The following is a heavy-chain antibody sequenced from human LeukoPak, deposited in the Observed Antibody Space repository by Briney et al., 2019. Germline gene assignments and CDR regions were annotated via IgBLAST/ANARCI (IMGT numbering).Heavy chain of an antibody. D-gene: IGHD2-2*02. J-gene: IGHJ3*02. CDR1: GFTFSSYW. V-gene: IGHV3-7*01. Sequence: GGSLRLSCAASGFTFSSYWMSWVRQAPGRGLEWVANIKQDGSEKYYVDFVKGRFTISRDNAKNSLYLQMNSLRAEDTAVYYCAGLVRGTYTDAFDIWGQGTMVTVSS. CDR3: AGLVRGTYTDAFDI. CDR2: IKQDGSEK.